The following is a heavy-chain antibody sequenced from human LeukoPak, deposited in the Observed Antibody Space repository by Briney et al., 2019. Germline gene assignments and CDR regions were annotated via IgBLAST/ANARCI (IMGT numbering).Heavy chain of an antibody. CDR1: GVSISSSNW. CDR2: IYHSGST. J-gene: IGHJ6*02. V-gene: IGHV4-4*02. Sequence: SETLSLTCAVSGVSISSSNWWSWVRQPPGKGLGWIGEIYHSGSTNYNPSLKSRVTISVDKSKNQFSLKLSSVTAADTAVYYCARGIYDILTGSHYYYYGMDVWGQGTTVTVSS. CDR3: ARGIYDILTGSHYYYYGMDV. D-gene: IGHD3-9*01.